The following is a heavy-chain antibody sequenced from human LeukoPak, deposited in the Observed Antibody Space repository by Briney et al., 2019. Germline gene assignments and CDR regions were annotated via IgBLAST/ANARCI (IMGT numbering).Heavy chain of an antibody. Sequence: SETLSLPCTDSGGSISRGSYFWSWIRQPAGKGLEWIGRIYTRGSTNYNPSLKSRVTISVDTSKNQFSLKLSSVTAADTAVYYCAREVMGYDSSGYFPLCDYWGQGTLVTVSS. CDR1: GGSISRGSYF. D-gene: IGHD3-22*01. CDR2: IYTRGST. J-gene: IGHJ4*02. V-gene: IGHV4-61*02. CDR3: AREVMGYDSSGYFPLCDY.